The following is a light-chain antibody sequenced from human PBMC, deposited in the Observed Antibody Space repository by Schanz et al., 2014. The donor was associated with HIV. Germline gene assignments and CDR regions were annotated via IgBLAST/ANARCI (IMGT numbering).Light chain of an antibody. V-gene: IGKV3-20*01. CDR3: HHYGGS. CDR1: QTVSSSS. J-gene: IGKJ3*01. CDR2: GAS. Sequence: EIVLTQSPDTLSLSPGERATLSCRASQTVSSSSLAWYQQKPGQSPRLLIYGASNRASGIPPRFSGSGSGTDFSLTISILEPEDFAVYYCHHYGGSFGPGTTVDYK.